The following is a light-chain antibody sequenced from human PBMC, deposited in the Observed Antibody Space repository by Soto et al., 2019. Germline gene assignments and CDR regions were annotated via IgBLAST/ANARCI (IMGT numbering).Light chain of an antibody. CDR2: LEGSGSY. Sequence: QLVLTQSSSASASLGSSVKLTCTLSSGHSSYIIAWHQQQPGKAPRYLMKLEGSGSYNKGSGVPDRFSGSSSGADRYLTISNLQFADEADYYCETWDSNTRVFGGGPKLTVL. V-gene: IGLV4-60*02. CDR1: SGHSSYI. CDR3: ETWDSNTRV. J-gene: IGLJ3*02.